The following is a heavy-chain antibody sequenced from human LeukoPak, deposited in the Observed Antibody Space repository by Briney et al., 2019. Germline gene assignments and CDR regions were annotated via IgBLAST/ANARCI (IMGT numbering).Heavy chain of an antibody. D-gene: IGHD4-17*01. CDR3: TTSWLYGDYVGY. V-gene: IGHV3-15*07. CDR1: GFTFTNAW. Sequence: GGSLRLSCAASGFTFTNAWMNWARQAPGKGLEWVGRIKSKTDGGTTDYAAPVKGRFTISRDDSIHTLFLQMNSLKTEDTAVYYCTTSWLYGDYVGYWGQGTLVTVSS. CDR2: IKSKTDGGTT. J-gene: IGHJ4*02.